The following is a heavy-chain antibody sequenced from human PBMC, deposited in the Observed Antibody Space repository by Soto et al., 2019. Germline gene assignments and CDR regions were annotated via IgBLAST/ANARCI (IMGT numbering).Heavy chain of an antibody. D-gene: IGHD3-10*01. CDR3: AGVGSGPTRKYWYFDL. CDR2: ISHSGST. V-gene: IGHV4-34*01. J-gene: IGHJ2*01. CDR1: GGSFSGYY. Sequence: QVQLQQWGAGLLKPSETLSLTCAVYGGSFSGYYWNWIRQPPGKGLEWIGEISHSGSTKYNSSLGGRVTIAVDTSKYQFSLKLTSVTAADTAVYYCAGVGSGPTRKYWYFDLWGRGTLVTVSS.